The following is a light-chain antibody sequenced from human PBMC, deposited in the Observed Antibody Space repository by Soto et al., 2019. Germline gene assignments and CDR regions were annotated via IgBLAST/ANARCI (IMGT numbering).Light chain of an antibody. V-gene: IGKV3-15*01. CDR2: GAS. CDR3: QQRSDWPWT. CDR1: QSVRSN. Sequence: EIVLPQSPATLSVSPGERATVSCRASQSVRSNLAWYQQKPGQAPRLLIYGASTRATGIPARFSGSWSGTECTLTISSLQSEDVAVYYCQQRSDWPWTLGQGTKVDIK. J-gene: IGKJ1*01.